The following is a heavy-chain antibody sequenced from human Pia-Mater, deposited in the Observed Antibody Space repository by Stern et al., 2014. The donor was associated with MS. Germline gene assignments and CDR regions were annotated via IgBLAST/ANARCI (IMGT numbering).Heavy chain of an antibody. Sequence: EVHLVESGTEVRKPGESLKISCKGSGYNFNIYWIAWVRQMPGKGLEWMGIIYPGDSDTRYSPSFQGHVTFSVDKSISTAYLHLSGLNASDTAMYCCARQTTGWYSDYWGQGTLVAVSS. V-gene: IGHV5-51*01. D-gene: IGHD6-19*01. CDR1: GYNFNIYW. CDR2: IYPGDSDT. CDR3: ARQTTGWYSDY. J-gene: IGHJ4*02.